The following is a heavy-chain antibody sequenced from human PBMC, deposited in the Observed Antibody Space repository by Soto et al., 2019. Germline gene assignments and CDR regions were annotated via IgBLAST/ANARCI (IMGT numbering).Heavy chain of an antibody. V-gene: IGHV3-21*02. CDR3: TRDASRNSSARGWFEP. CDR2: ISSNSAYI. J-gene: IGHJ5*02. CDR1: GFTFRSFT. D-gene: IGHD6-13*01. Sequence: EVQLVESGGGLVKPGGSLRLSCAASGFTFRSFTMNWVRQAPGKGLEWGSSISSNSAYIYYTDALRGRFTMSRETAKNSLHLQMNSLRAEDTAVYYCTRDASRNSSARGWFEPWGPGTLVTVSP.